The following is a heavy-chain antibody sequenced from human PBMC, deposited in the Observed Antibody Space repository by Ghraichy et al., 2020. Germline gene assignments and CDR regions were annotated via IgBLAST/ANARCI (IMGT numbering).Heavy chain of an antibody. J-gene: IGHJ5*02. CDR3: ARPIGYCSGGSCYSGGRGNWFDP. V-gene: IGHV4-4*09. CDR2: IYTSGST. Sequence: SETLSLTCTVSGGSISSYYWSWIRQPPGKGLEWIGYIYTSGSTNYNPSLKSRVTISVDTSKNQFSLKLSSVTAADTAVYYCARPIGYCSGGSCYSGGRGNWFDPWGQGTLVTVSS. D-gene: IGHD2-15*01. CDR1: GGSISSYY.